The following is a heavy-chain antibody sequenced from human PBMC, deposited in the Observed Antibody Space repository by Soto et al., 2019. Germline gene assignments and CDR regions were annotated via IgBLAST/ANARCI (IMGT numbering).Heavy chain of an antibody. CDR2: ISGSGGST. CDR1: GFTFSSYA. J-gene: IGHJ4*02. Sequence: GGSLRLSCAASGFTFSSYARSWVRQAPGKGLEWVSAISGSGGSTYYADSVKGRFTISRDNSKNTLYLQMNSLRAEDTAVYYCAKAPNWGTYNGLDYWGQGTLVTVSS. CDR3: AKAPNWGTYNGLDY. V-gene: IGHV3-23*01. D-gene: IGHD7-27*01.